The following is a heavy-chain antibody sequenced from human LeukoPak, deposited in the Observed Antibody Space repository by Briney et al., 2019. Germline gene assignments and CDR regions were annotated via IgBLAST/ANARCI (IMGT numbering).Heavy chain of an antibody. D-gene: IGHD5-18*01. CDR3: ARDQGLTASPPYGLDV. Sequence: ASVKVSCKASGYTFTSYLISWVRQVPGQGLEWMVWISGHNGNTDYAQKFKDRVTLTTDTSTSTAYMELRSLTSDDTAVYYCARDQGLTASPPYGLDVWGQGTTVIVSS. J-gene: IGHJ6*02. V-gene: IGHV1-18*01. CDR2: ISGHNGNT. CDR1: GYTFTSYL.